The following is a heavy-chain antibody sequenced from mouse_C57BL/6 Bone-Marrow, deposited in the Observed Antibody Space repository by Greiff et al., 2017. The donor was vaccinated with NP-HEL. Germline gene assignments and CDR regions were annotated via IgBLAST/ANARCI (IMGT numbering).Heavy chain of an antibody. J-gene: IGHJ4*01. CDR3: AIFLILLRPYAMDY. CDR1: GFNFKNTY. Sequence: EVQLQQSVAELVRPGASVKLSCTASGFNFKNTYMHWVKQRPEQGLEWIGRIDPANGNTKYAPKFQGKATITADTSSNTAYLQLSSLTSEDTAIYYCAIFLILLRPYAMDYWGQGTSVTVSS. CDR2: IDPANGNT. D-gene: IGHD1-1*01. V-gene: IGHV14-3*01.